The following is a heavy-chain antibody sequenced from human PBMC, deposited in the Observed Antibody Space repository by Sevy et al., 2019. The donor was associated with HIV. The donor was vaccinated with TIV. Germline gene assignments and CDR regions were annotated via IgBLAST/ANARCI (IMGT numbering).Heavy chain of an antibody. D-gene: IGHD1-26*01. CDR2: VSSEGAIT. CDR1: GFTFNNFA. V-gene: IGHV3-30-3*01. CDR3: ATAYSVSYYIPYDAFDI. Sequence: GGSLRLSCAASGFTFNNFAMHWVRLAPGKGPEWVAVVSSEGAITYYADSVKGRFTVSRDNSKNTVCLQMSSLRTADTALYYCATAYSVSYYIPYDAFDIWGQGTMVTVSS. J-gene: IGHJ3*02.